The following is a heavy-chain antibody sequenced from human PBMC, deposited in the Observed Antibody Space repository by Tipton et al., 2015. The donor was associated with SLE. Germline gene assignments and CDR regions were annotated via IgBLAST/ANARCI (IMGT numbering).Heavy chain of an antibody. V-gene: IGHV3-23*01. D-gene: IGHD1/OR15-1a*01. J-gene: IGHJ4*02. CDR3: AKFEKTTDFYLDS. CDR1: GFTFGSYA. CDR2: ISGGGGST. Sequence: GSLRLSCATSGFTFGSYALGWVRRAPGKGLEWVSAISGGGGSTYYADFVKGRFSISIDKSKKTLFLQMNSLRVDDTATYYCAKFEKTTDFYLDSWGQGTLVSVSS.